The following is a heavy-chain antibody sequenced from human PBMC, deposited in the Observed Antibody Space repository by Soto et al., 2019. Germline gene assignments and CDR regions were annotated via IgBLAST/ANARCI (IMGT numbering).Heavy chain of an antibody. Sequence: EMQLVESGGGLVQPGGSLRLSCAASGNIFDRYWMNWVRQAPGKGLEWVANIKQDGSEKNYVGSVESRFTISRDNGRSSLYLQMNSLRVEDTAVYYCAREPRFWTGTTDAFHIWGQGTTVTVSS. J-gene: IGHJ3*02. CDR3: AREPRFWTGTTDAFHI. V-gene: IGHV3-7*05. D-gene: IGHD3-9*01. CDR2: IKQDGSEK. CDR1: GNIFDRYW.